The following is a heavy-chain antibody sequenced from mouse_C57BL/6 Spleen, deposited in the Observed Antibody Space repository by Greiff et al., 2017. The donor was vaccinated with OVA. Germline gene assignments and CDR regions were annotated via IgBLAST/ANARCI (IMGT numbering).Heavy chain of an antibody. V-gene: IGHV1-53*01. CDR3: ARAGGRFYAMDY. CDR1: GYTFTSYW. CDR2: INPSNGGT. J-gene: IGHJ4*01. Sequence: VQLQQSGTELVKPGASVKLSCKASGYTFTSYWMHWVKQRPGQGLEWIGNINPSNGGTNYNEKFKSKATLTVDKSSSTAYMQLSSLTSEDSAVYYCARAGGRFYAMDYWGQGTSVTVSS.